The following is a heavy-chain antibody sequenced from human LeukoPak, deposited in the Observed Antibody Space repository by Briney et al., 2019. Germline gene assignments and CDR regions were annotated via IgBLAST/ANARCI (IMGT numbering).Heavy chain of an antibody. J-gene: IGHJ5*02. CDR1: GGSISSYY. D-gene: IGHD3-3*01. Sequence: SETLSLTCTVSGGSISSYYWSWIRQPAGKGLEWIGRIYTSGSNNYNPSLKSRVTISVDTSKNQFSLKLSSVTAADTAVYYCARYNYDFWSGYSKWFDPWGQGTLVTVSS. CDR3: ARYNYDFWSGYSKWFDP. CDR2: IYTSGSN. V-gene: IGHV4-4*07.